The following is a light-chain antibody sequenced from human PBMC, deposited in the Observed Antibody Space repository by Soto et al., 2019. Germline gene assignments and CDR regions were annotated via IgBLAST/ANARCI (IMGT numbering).Light chain of an antibody. CDR1: SSDVGGYNY. V-gene: IGLV2-14*01. CDR3: SSYTSSSTLV. J-gene: IGLJ2*01. CDR2: EVR. Sequence: QSVLTQPASVSGSPGQSITISCTGSSSDVGGYNYVSWYQQHPGKAPKLMIYEVRNRPSGISNRFSGSKSGNTASLTLSGLQAEDEADYYCSSYTSSSTLVFGGGTKVTVL.